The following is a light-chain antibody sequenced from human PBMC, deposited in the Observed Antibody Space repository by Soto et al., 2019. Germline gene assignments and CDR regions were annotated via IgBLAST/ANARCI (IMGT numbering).Light chain of an antibody. CDR1: SSDVGGYNY. V-gene: IGLV2-14*01. CDR2: EVS. CDR3: SSYTGSTTLDSLGL. J-gene: IGLJ2*01. Sequence: QSALTQPASVSGSPGQSITISCTGTSSDVGGYNYVSWYQQHPGKAPKLLIFEVSNRPSGVSNRFSGSKSGNTASLTVSGLQAEDEADYFCSSYTGSTTLDSLGLFGGGTKLTVL.